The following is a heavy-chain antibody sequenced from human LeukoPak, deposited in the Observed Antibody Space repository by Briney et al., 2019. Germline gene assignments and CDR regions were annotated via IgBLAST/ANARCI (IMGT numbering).Heavy chain of an antibody. V-gene: IGHV1-2*02. J-gene: IGHJ4*02. CDR3: ARESSIGVTDSCAFDY. Sequence: WASLKVSCKASGYTFTSYYMHWVRQAPGQGPEWMGWINPNNGDTKFAQTFQGRVTITRDTSINTPYMELSRLRSDDTAVYYCARESSIGVTDSCAFDYWGQGTLVIVSS. CDR2: INPNNGDT. D-gene: IGHD2-2*01. CDR1: GYTFTSYY.